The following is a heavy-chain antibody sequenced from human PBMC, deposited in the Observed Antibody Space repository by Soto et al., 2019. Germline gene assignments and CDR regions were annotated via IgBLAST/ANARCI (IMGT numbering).Heavy chain of an antibody. CDR3: AISQDRGGRTTLIY. D-gene: IGHD3-16*01. Sequence: GASLRLSCAVSGFTFDDNSMHWVRQAPEKGLEWVSGINWKSDIGYADSVKGRFTISRDKAENSLYLQMNSLRAEDTALYYCAISQDRGGRTTLIYWGQGNQVTVS. CDR1: GFTFDDNS. J-gene: IGHJ4*02. CDR2: INWKSDI. V-gene: IGHV3-9*01.